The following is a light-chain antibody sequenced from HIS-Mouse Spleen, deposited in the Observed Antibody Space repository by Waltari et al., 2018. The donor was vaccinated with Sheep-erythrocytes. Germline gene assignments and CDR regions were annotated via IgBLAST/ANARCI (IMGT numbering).Light chain of an antibody. Sequence: AIRLTQSPSSFSASTGDRVTITCRANQGISSYLAWYQQKPGKDPKLLIYAASTLQSGVPSRFSGSGSGTDFTLTISCLQSEDFATYYCQQYYSYLWTFGQGTKVEIK. CDR3: QQYYSYLWT. CDR2: AAS. CDR1: QGISSY. J-gene: IGKJ1*01. V-gene: IGKV1-8*01.